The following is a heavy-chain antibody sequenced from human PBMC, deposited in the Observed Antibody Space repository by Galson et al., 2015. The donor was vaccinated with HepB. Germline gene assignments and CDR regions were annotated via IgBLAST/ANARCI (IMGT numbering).Heavy chain of an antibody. J-gene: IGHJ6*02. CDR3: AAEPAIYGSGSEYYYGMDV. CDR1: GLTFTSSA. CDR2: IVVGSGNT. D-gene: IGHD3-10*01. Sequence: SCKASGLTFTSSAMQWVRQARGQRLEWIGWIVVGSGNTNYAQKFQERVTITRDMSTSTAYMELSSLRSEDTAVYYCAAEPAIYGSGSEYYYGMDVWGRGTTVTVSS. V-gene: IGHV1-58*02.